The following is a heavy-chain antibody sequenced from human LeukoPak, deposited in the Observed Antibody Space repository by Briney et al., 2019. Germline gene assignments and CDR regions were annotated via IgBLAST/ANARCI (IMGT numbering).Heavy chain of an antibody. CDR1: GFTFSSYW. CDR3: ARDLYHGSGPPPYSFDC. D-gene: IGHD3-10*01. Sequence: GGSLRLFCAASGFTFSSYWMSWVRQAPGKGLEWVANIKQCGREKYYVDSVKGRFTISRDNAKNSLYLQMHSLRGEHAGMYYCARDLYHGSGPPPYSFDCWGQGTLVTVSS. J-gene: IGHJ4*02. V-gene: IGHV3-7*01. CDR2: IKQCGREK.